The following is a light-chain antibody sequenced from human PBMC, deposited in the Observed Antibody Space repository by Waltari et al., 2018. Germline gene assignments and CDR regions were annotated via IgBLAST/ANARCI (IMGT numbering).Light chain of an antibody. CDR3: QQRSNWPPLT. V-gene: IGKV3-11*01. J-gene: IGKJ4*01. Sequence: EIVLTQSPVTLSLSPGERATLSCRASQSISTYLAWYHHKHGQAPRLLIYEASNRATGIPARFSGSGSGTDFTLTITSLEPEDFAFYYCQQRSNWPPLTFGGGTKVEIK. CDR1: QSISTY. CDR2: EAS.